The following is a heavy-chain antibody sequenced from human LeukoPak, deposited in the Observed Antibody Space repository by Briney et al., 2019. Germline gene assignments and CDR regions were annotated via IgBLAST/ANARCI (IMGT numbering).Heavy chain of an antibody. CDR2: IYYNGTT. J-gene: IGHJ4*02. Sequence: SETLSLTCTVSGGSISSNSYFWGWIRQPPGKRLEWIGSIYYNGTTYYNPSLKSRVSISVDTSKNQLSLKLSSVTAADTSVYYCARLYVLECLLYGNFDFWGQGTLVTVSS. CDR3: ARLYVLECLLYGNFDF. CDR1: GGSISSNSYF. V-gene: IGHV4-39*01. D-gene: IGHD3-3*01.